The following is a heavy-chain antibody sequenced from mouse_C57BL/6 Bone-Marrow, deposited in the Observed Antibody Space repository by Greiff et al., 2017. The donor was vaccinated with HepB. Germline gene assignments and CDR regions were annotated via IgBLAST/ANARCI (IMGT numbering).Heavy chain of an antibody. D-gene: IGHD1-1*01. V-gene: IGHV1-81*01. Sequence: VKVVESGAELARPGASVKLSCKASGYTFTSYGISWVKQRTGQGLEWIGEIYPRSGNTYYNEKFKGKATLTADKSSSTAYMELRSLTSEDSAVYFCARRRTVGDYWGQGTTLTVSS. J-gene: IGHJ2*01. CDR1: GYTFTSYG. CDR3: ARRRTVGDY. CDR2: IYPRSGNT.